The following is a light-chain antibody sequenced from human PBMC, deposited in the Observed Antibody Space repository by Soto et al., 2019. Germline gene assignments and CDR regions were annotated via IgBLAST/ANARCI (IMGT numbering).Light chain of an antibody. CDR3: QQAHSFPWT. Sequence: IQMTQSPSSGSASVGDRVTINCRASQAIAGWLAWYKQKPGRAPKLLIYAAAVLQSGVPLRFSGGGSGTDFNLTISSLQPEDFATYYCQQAHSFPWTFGQGTKVDIK. CDR1: QAIAGW. V-gene: IGKV1-12*01. CDR2: AAA. J-gene: IGKJ1*01.